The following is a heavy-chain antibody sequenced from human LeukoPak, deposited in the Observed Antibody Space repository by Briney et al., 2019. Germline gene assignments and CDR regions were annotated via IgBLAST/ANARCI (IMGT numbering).Heavy chain of an antibody. CDR2: INESGST. CDR1: GGSFSGHY. V-gene: IGHV4-34*01. D-gene: IGHD3-9*01. Sequence: SETLSLTCAVYGGSFSGHYWSWIRQAPGKGLEWIGEINESGSTNYNPSLKSRVTISVDTSKNQFSLKLNSVTAADTAVYYCARPQRYLGYYNMDVWGKGTTVTVSS. CDR3: ARPQRYLGYYNMDV. J-gene: IGHJ6*03.